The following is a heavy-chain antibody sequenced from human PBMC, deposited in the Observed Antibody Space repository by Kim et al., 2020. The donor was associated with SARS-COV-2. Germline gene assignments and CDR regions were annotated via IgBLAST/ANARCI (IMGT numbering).Heavy chain of an antibody. CDR3: ARDELLILDY. V-gene: IGHV1-69*05. Sequence: SVKVSCKASRGTFSDSGISWVRQAPGQGLEWMGGTIAVFGTPIYSQKFQGRMKVTTDESTSAAFMELSSLSSGDTAGYYCARDELLILDYWGQGTLVTVPS. J-gene: IGHJ4*02. CDR1: RGTFSDSG. D-gene: IGHD1-7*01. CDR2: TIAVFGTP.